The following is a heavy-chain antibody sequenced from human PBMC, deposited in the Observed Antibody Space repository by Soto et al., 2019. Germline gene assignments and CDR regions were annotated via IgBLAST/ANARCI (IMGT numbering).Heavy chain of an antibody. J-gene: IGHJ4*02. Sequence: PGGSLRLSXAASGFTLSNAWMSWVRQAPGKGLEWVGRLKSKTDGGTTDYTTPVKGRFTISRDDSKNTLYLQMSSLKTEDTAVYYCTGSSWSFWGQGTLVTVSS. D-gene: IGHD6-13*01. CDR2: LKSKTDGGTT. CDR3: TGSSWSF. CDR1: GFTLSNAW. V-gene: IGHV3-15*01.